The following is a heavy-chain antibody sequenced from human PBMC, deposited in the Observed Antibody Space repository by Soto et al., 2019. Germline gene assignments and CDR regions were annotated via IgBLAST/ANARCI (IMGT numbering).Heavy chain of an antibody. J-gene: IGHJ5*02. Sequence: SETLSLTCSVSGGSIRTSRSYWAWIRQPPGKGLEWLANIFYSGSTFYNPSLASRVSVSVDTSKNEFSLKLRSVTAADTAVYYCARQPTTGDTDLWFDPWGQGTLVTVSS. D-gene: IGHD2-21*01. CDR2: IFYSGST. CDR1: GGSIRTSRSY. V-gene: IGHV4-39*01. CDR3: ARQPTTGDTDLWFDP.